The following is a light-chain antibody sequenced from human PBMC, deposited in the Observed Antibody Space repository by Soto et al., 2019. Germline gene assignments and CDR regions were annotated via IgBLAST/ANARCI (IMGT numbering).Light chain of an antibody. J-gene: IGKJ5*01. V-gene: IGKV1-9*01. Sequence: QLTQSPSYLAPSICDSITLICRASQGISSSLAWYQQETGKAPQLLIYEAASLQSGVPSRCSGRGAGTDVTITISGLQQEEFATYYCQQLNSYPFTVGQGTRLEIK. CDR1: QGISSS. CDR3: QQLNSYPFT. CDR2: EAA.